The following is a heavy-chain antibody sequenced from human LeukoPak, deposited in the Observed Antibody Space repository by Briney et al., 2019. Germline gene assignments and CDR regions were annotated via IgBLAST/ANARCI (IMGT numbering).Heavy chain of an antibody. CDR3: ARHKSDTAMTYSFDY. J-gene: IGHJ4*02. D-gene: IGHD5-18*01. CDR1: GYSFTSYW. V-gene: IGHV5-51*01. CDR2: IYPGDSDT. Sequence: GESLKISCKGSGYSFTSYWIGWVRQMPGKGLEWMGIIYPGDSDTRYSPSFQGQVTFSADKSISTAYLQWSSLKASDTAMYYCARHKSDTAMTYSFDYWGQGTLVTVSS.